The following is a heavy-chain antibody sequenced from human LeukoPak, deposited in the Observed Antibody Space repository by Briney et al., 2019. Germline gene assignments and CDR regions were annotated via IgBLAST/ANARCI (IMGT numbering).Heavy chain of an antibody. CDR1: GGSISSSSYY. J-gene: IGHJ5*02. Sequence: PSETLSLTCTVSGGSISSSSYYWGWIRQPPGKGLEWIGSIYYSGSTYYNPSLKSRVTISVDTSKNQFSLKLSSVTAADTAVYYCARVVTVATTGEAGWFDPWGQGTLVTVSS. CDR2: IYYSGST. V-gene: IGHV4-39*07. CDR3: ARVVTVATTGEAGWFDP. D-gene: IGHD5-12*01.